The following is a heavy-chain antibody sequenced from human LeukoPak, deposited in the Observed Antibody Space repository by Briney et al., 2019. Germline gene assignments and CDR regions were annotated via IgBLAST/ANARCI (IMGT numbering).Heavy chain of an antibody. J-gene: IGHJ3*02. CDR3: ARHQRGPGSPGAFYI. Sequence: SETLSLTCTVSGRSISSSSYYWGWIRQPPGKGLGWIGSIYYSGSTYYNPSLKSRLTISVDTSNNQFPLKLSSVTAADTAVYYCARHQRGPGSPGAFYIWGPRTMVTVSS. D-gene: IGHD6-19*01. V-gene: IGHV4-39*01. CDR1: GRSISSSSYY. CDR2: IYYSGST.